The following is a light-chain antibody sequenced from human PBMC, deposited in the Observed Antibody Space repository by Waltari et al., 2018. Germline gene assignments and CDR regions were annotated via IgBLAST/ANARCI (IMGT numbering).Light chain of an antibody. CDR3: QQYYSTRSIT. CDR2: WAS. J-gene: IGKJ3*01. Sequence: DIVMTQSPDSLAVSLGERATINCKSSQSVLYRSHNKNYLAWYQQEPGQPPKLLIYWASTRESGVPDRFSGSGSETDFTLTISSLQAEDVAVYYCQQYYSTRSITFGPGTKVEIK. CDR1: QSVLYRSHNKNY. V-gene: IGKV4-1*01.